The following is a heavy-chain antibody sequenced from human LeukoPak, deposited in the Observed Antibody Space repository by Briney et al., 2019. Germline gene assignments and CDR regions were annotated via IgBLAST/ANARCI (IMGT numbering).Heavy chain of an antibody. J-gene: IGHJ4*02. D-gene: IGHD3-16*02. CDR1: GYTFTNYA. CDR2: IHPSTGNP. Sequence: ASVKVSCKASGYTFTNYAMNWVRQAPGQGLEWMGWIHPSTGNPTYAQGLTGRFVFSLDTSVSTTYLQISSLKAEDTAVYYCARAFQSLGGLSLPDYWGQGTLVTVSS. CDR3: ARAFQSLGGLSLPDY. V-gene: IGHV7-4-1*02.